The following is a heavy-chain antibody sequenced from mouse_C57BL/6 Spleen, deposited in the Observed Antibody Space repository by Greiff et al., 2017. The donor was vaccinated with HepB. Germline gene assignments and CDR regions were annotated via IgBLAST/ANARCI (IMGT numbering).Heavy chain of an antibody. D-gene: IGHD1-1*01. CDR3: ARGSYYGSSYVAWFAY. CDR1: GYTFTSYW. V-gene: IGHV1-69*01. Sequence: VQLQQPGAELVMPGASVKLSCKASGYTFTSYWMHWVKQRPGQGLEWIGEIDPSDSYTNYNQKFKGKSTLTVDKSSSTAYMQLSSLTSEDSAVYYCARGSYYGSSYVAWFAYWGQGTLVTVSA. J-gene: IGHJ3*01. CDR2: IDPSDSYT.